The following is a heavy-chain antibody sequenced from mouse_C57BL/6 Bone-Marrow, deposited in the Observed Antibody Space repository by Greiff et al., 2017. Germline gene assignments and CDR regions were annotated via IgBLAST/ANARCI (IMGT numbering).Heavy chain of an antibody. CDR1: GFNIKDDY. D-gene: IGHD2-3*01. Sequence: VQLQQSGAELVRPGASVKLSCTASGFNIKDDYIHWVKQRPEQGLEWIGWIAPEIGDTAYASKFQGKTTITSDTSSNTAYLQLSSLTSEDTAVYYCSSFDGNYFDFWGQGTPLTVAS. CDR3: SSFDGNYFDF. V-gene: IGHV14-4*01. J-gene: IGHJ2*01. CDR2: IAPEIGDT.